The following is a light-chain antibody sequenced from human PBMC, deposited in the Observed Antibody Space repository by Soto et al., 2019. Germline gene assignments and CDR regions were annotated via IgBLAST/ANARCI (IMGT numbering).Light chain of an antibody. V-gene: IGKV3-20*01. CDR3: QQYGSLSWT. Sequence: EIVLTPSPGTLSLSPGEIAILSCRASQSVSSSYLAWYQQKPGQAPRLLIYGASSRATGIPDRFSGSGSGTDFTLTISRLEPEDFAVYYCQQYGSLSWTFGQGTKVDIK. J-gene: IGKJ1*01. CDR1: QSVSSSY. CDR2: GAS.